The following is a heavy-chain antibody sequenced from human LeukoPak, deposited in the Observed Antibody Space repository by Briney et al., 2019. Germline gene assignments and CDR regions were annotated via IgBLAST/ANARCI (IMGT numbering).Heavy chain of an antibody. D-gene: IGHD6-19*01. V-gene: IGHV3-23*01. CDR1: GFTFSSYA. J-gene: IGHJ3*01. CDR2: ISGSGGRT. CDR3: AKPRAVAGFDALDL. Sequence: GGSLRLSCAASGFTFSSYAMSWVRQAPGKGREWVSAISGSGGRTYYADSVKGRLTISRDNSKNTLYLQMYSLRAEDTAVYYFAKPRAVAGFDALDLWGQGIMLTVSS.